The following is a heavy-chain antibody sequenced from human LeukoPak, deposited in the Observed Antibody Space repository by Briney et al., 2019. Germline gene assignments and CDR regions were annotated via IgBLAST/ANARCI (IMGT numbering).Heavy chain of an antibody. CDR3: ARVGGSNFYNYGMDV. CDR2: INHRGST. J-gene: IGHJ6*02. V-gene: IGHV4-34*01. CDR1: GGSFSGYY. D-gene: IGHD4-11*01. Sequence: SETLSLTCAVYGGSFSGYYWSWIRQPPGKGLEWIGEINHRGSTNCNPSLKSRVTISVDTSKNQFSLRLTSVTAADTATYYCARVGGSNFYNYGMDVWGQGTTVIVSS.